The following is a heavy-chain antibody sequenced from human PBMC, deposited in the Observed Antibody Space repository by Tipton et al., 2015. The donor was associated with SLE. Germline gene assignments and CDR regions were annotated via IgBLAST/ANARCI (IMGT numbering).Heavy chain of an antibody. Sequence: LRLSCTVSGGSISSGGYYWSWIRQHPGKGLEWIGYVYYSGSTYYNPSLKSRVTISVDTSKNQFSLKLTSVTAADTAVYYCAREGNGYYMDVWGKGTTVTVSS. CDR2: VYYSGST. V-gene: IGHV4-31*03. CDR3: AREGNGYYMDV. D-gene: IGHD3-16*01. J-gene: IGHJ6*03. CDR1: GGSISSGGYY.